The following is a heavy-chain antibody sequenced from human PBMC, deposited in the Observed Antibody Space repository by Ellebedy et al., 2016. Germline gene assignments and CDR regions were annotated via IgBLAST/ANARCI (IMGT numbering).Heavy chain of an antibody. D-gene: IGHD2-15*01. CDR1: GGSISSYY. CDR2: IYYSGST. Sequence: SETLSLTCTVSGGSISSYYWSWIRLPPGKGLEWIGYIYYSGSTNYNPPLKSRVTISVDTSKHQFSLRLSSVTAADTAVYYCAREGEGGWFDPWGQGTLVTVSS. CDR3: AREGEGGWFDP. J-gene: IGHJ5*02. V-gene: IGHV4-59*01.